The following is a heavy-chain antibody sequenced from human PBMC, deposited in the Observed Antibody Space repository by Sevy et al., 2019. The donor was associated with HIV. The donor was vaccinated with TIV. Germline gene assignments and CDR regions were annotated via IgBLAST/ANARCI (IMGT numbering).Heavy chain of an antibody. CDR2: IKPEGTEK. D-gene: IGHD1-1*01. CDR3: ARDSPGETYGYNTFDY. Sequence: GGFLRLSCAASGFTFSNYWMSWARQVSGKGLEWVGNIKPEGTEKYYVDSMKGRFTISRDNAENSVFLQMDGLRVEDTAVYYCARDSPGETYGYNTFDYWGQGTLVTVSS. CDR1: GFTFSNYW. J-gene: IGHJ4*02. V-gene: IGHV3-7*03.